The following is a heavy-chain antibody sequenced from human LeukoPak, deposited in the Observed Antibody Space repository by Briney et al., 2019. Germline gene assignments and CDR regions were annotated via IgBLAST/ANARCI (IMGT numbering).Heavy chain of an antibody. Sequence: GGSLRLSCAASGFTFSSYAMTWFRQAPGKGLEWVSGISGSGSGTYYADSVKGRFTISRDNSKTTLYLQMNSLRAEDTALYYCVKYTGNSILVRFDYWGQGTLVTVSS. D-gene: IGHD4-23*01. CDR2: ISGSGSGT. CDR3: VKYTGNSILVRFDY. J-gene: IGHJ4*02. V-gene: IGHV3-23*01. CDR1: GFTFSSYA.